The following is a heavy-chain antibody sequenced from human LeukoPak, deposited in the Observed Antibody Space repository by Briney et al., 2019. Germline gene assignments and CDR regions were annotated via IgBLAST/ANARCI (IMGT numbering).Heavy chain of an antibody. J-gene: IGHJ4*02. CDR3: ASIHCGGDCYTDFDY. CDR2: ISSSGSTI. Sequence: PGGSLRLSCAASGFTFSDYYMSWLRQAPGKGLEWVSYISSSGSTIYYADSVKGRFTISRDNAKNSLYLQMNSLRAEDTAVYYCASIHCGGDCYTDFDYWGQGTLVTVSS. V-gene: IGHV3-11*01. D-gene: IGHD2-21*02. CDR1: GFTFSDYY.